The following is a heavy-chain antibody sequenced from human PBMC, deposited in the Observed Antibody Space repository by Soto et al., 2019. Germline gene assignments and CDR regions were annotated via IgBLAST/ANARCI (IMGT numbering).Heavy chain of an antibody. J-gene: IGHJ4*02. CDR2: VNGDGSTT. V-gene: IGHV3-74*01. D-gene: IGHD6-6*01. Sequence: EVQLVESGGGLVQPGGSLRLSCAASGFTFSNYWMHWVRQAPGKGLVWVSRVNGDGSTTNYADSVKGRFTISRDNAKNTLCLQMNSLRAEDTAVYYCARGSNPFDYWGQGTLVTVSS. CDR1: GFTFSNYW. CDR3: ARGSNPFDY.